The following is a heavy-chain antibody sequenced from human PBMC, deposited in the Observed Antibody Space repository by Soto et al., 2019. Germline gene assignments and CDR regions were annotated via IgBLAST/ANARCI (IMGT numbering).Heavy chain of an antibody. Sequence: ASVKVSCKASGYTFTSYGISWVRQAPGQGLEWMGWISAYNGNTNYAQKLQGRVTMTTDTSTSTAYMELRSLRSDDTAVYYCARRTLGVWGSYRAFDYWGQGTLVTVSS. CDR2: ISAYNGNT. CDR3: ARRTLGVWGSYRAFDY. D-gene: IGHD3-16*02. V-gene: IGHV1-18*01. CDR1: GYTFTSYG. J-gene: IGHJ4*02.